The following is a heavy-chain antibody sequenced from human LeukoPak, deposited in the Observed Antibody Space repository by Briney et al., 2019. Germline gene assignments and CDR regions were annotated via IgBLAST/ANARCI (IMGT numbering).Heavy chain of an antibody. Sequence: PGGSLRLSCAASGFTFSSYAMSWVRQAPGKGLEWVSAISGSGGSTYYADSVKGRFTISRDNSKNTLYMQMNSLRAEDTAVYYCAKGLYSGRYYLFDYWGQRILVTVSS. CDR2: ISGSGGST. CDR3: AKGLYSGRYYLFDY. J-gene: IGHJ4*02. CDR1: GFTFSSYA. D-gene: IGHD1-26*01. V-gene: IGHV3-23*01.